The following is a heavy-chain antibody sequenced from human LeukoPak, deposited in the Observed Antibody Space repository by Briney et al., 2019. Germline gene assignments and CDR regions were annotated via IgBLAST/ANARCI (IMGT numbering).Heavy chain of an antibody. D-gene: IGHD5-12*01. Sequence: ASVKVSCKASGYTFTSYYMHWVRQAPGQGLESMGIINPSGGSTSYAQKFQGRVTMTRDTSTSTVYMELSSLRSEDTAVYYCARGMGYSGYDKYYFDYWGQGTLVIVSS. CDR3: ARGMGYSGYDKYYFDY. CDR2: INPSGGST. CDR1: GYTFTSYY. V-gene: IGHV1-46*01. J-gene: IGHJ4*02.